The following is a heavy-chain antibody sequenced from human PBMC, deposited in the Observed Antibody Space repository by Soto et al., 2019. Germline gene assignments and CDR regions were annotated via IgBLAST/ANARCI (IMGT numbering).Heavy chain of an antibody. CDR2: IWYDGSNQ. Sequence: QVQLVESGGGVVQPGRSLRLSCVASGISFGSSGMHWVRQAPGKGLEWVAFIWYDGSNQYYSDSVKGRFTISRDNSMNTVSLQMDSLRVEDTGIYYCARDGAHQDMDYWGQGTLVTVSS. D-gene: IGHD2-2*01. J-gene: IGHJ4*02. CDR3: ARDGAHQDMDY. V-gene: IGHV3-33*01. CDR1: GISFGSSG.